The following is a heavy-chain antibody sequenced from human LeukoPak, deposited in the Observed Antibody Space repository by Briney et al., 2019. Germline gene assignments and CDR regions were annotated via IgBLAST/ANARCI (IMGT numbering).Heavy chain of an antibody. CDR3: ARDSTSLPI. D-gene: IGHD2-2*01. J-gene: IGHJ6*02. Sequence: GGSLRLSCATSGFTFSRYEMNWVRQAPGKGLVWVSYINSSGTTIYYADSVKGRFTINRDNAKNSLSLQMNSLRAEDTHVYYCARDSTSLPIWGQGTTVTDSS. CDR1: GFTFSRYE. V-gene: IGHV3-48*03. CDR2: INSSGTTI.